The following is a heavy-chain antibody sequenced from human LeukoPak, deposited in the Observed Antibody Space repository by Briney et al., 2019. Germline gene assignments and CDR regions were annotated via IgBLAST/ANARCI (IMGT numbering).Heavy chain of an antibody. CDR3: ARGDIVVVPVARYGMGV. J-gene: IGHJ6*02. V-gene: IGHV4-34*01. CDR2: INHSGST. D-gene: IGHD2-2*01. Sequence: SETLSLTCAVHGGSFSGYYWSWIRQPPGKGQEWIGEINHSGSTNYNPSLKSRVTISIDTSRNQFSLKLSSVTAADTAVYYCARGDIVVVPVARYGMGVWGQGTTVTVSS. CDR1: GGSFSGYY.